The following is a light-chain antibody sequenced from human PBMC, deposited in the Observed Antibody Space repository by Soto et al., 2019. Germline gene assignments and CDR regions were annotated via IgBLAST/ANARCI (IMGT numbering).Light chain of an antibody. CDR3: QQYDSSPLT. CDR2: GAS. V-gene: IGKV3-15*01. CDR1: QSISSY. Sequence: EIVMTQSPATLSVPPGERATLSCRASQSISSYLAWYQQKPGQAPRLLIYGASTRATGIPARFSGSGSGTDLTLTISRLEPEDFAVYYCQQYDSSPLTFGGGTKVDI. J-gene: IGKJ4*01.